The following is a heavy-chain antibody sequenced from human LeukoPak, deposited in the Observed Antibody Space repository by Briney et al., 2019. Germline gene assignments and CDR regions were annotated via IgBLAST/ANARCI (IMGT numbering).Heavy chain of an antibody. V-gene: IGHV3-23*01. J-gene: IGHJ4*02. Sequence: PGGSLRLSCAASGFTFSSYAMSWVRQAPGKGLEWVSAISGSGGSTYYADSVKGRFTISRDNSKNTLYLQMNSLRAEDTAVYYRAKLSSSWYVFDYWGQGTLVTVSS. CDR3: AKLSSSWYVFDY. D-gene: IGHD6-13*01. CDR2: ISGSGGST. CDR1: GFTFSSYA.